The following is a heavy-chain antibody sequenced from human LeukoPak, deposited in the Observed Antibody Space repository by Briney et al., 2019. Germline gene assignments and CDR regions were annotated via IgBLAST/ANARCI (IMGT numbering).Heavy chain of an antibody. CDR1: GFTFSSYW. J-gene: IGHJ4*02. Sequence: GGSLRLSCAASGFTFSSYWMSWVRQAPGKGLEWVANIKQDGSEKYYVDSVKGRFTISRDNAKNSLYLQMNSLRAEDTAVYYCSGSFLGPDLTVVTPADYWGQGTLVTVSS. CDR3: SGSFLGPDLTVVTPADY. D-gene: IGHD4-23*01. CDR2: IKQDGSEK. V-gene: IGHV3-7*01.